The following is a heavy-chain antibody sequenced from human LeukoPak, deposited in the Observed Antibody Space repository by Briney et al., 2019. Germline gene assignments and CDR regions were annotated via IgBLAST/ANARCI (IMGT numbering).Heavy chain of an antibody. CDR2: IYYSGST. CDR1: GGSISSSTDY. J-gene: IGHJ5*02. Sequence: SETLSLTCTVSGGSISSSTDYRGWIRQPPGKGLEWIGSIYYSGSTYYNPSLKSRVTMSVDTPKNQFSLKMSSVTAADTAVYYCARTPEVVGWFDPWGQGTLVTVSS. CDR3: ARTPEVVGWFDP. V-gene: IGHV4-39*01.